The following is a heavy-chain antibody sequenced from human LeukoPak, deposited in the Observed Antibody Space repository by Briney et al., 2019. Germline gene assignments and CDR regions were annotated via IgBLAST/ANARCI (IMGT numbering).Heavy chain of an antibody. V-gene: IGHV3-30-3*01. CDR2: ISYDGSNK. J-gene: IGHJ6*02. CDR3: AREVAHSSGINYYYYYGMDV. D-gene: IGHD6-19*01. CDR1: GFTFSSYA. Sequence: GGSLRLSCAASGFTFSSYAMHWVRQAPGKGLEWVAVISYDGSNKYYADSVKGRFTISRGNSKNTLYLQMNSLRAEDTAVYYCAREVAHSSGINYYYYYGMDVWGQGTTVTVSS.